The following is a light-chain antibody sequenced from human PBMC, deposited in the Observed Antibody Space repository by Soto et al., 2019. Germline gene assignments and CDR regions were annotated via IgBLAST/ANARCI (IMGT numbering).Light chain of an antibody. CDR2: GAS. CDR3: QQYVSSVT. V-gene: IGKV3-20*01. CDR1: QSVDSSF. J-gene: IGKJ1*01. Sequence: EIVLTQSPGSLSLSPGERGTLSCRASQSVDSSFFAWYQQKPDQAPRLLIYGASNRATGIPDRFSGSGSGTDFTLTISRLEPEDFAVDYCQQYVSSVTFGQGTKVEIK.